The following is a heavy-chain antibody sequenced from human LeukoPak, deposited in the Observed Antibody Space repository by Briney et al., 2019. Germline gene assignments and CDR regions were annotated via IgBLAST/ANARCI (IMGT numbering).Heavy chain of an antibody. J-gene: IGHJ4*02. CDR3: ARLSTVTTSFDY. Sequence: SETLSLTCTVSGDSISSGSHYWSWIRQPAGKGLEWIGRIYTSGTTHYNPSLKSRVTMSVDTSKNQFSLNLSSVTAADTAVYYCARLSTVTTSFDYWGQGTLVTVSS. CDR1: GDSISSGSHY. V-gene: IGHV4-61*02. D-gene: IGHD4-17*01. CDR2: IYTSGTT.